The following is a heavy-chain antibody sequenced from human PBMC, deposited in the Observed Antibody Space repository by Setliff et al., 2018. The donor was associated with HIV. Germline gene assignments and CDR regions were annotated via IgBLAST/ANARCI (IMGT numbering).Heavy chain of an antibody. J-gene: IGHJ4*02. D-gene: IGHD4-17*01. V-gene: IGHV1-46*01. CDR2: INPSGGST. Sequence: ASVKVSCKASGYIFASYYMHWVRQAPGQGIEWMGIINPSGGSTSYAQKFQGRVTMTRDTSTSTVYMELSSLRSEDTAVYYCTRDLPYGDYGRWDYWGQGMLVTVSS. CDR3: TRDLPYGDYGRWDY. CDR1: GYIFASYY.